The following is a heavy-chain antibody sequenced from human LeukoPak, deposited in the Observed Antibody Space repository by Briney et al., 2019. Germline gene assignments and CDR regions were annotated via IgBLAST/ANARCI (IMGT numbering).Heavy chain of an antibody. CDR2: INPSGGST. D-gene: IGHD1-14*01. V-gene: IGHV1-46*01. CDR1: GYTFTSYY. CDR3: ARGAASGGRRLDY. Sequence: ASVKVSCKASGYTFTSYYVHWVRQAPGQGLEWMGIINPSGGSTTYAQKFQGRVTTTRDTSTSTLYMELSSLRSEDTAVYYCARGAASGGRRLDYWGQGALVTVSS. J-gene: IGHJ4*02.